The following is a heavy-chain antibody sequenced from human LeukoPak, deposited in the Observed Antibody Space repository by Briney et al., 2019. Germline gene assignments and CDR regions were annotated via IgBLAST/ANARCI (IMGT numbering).Heavy chain of an antibody. CDR3: AKSEPEDQIWGSYRYGGWYFDY. V-gene: IGHV3-23*01. CDR2: ISGSGGST. Sequence: GGSLRLSCAASGFTFSSYAMSWVRQAPGKGLEWVSAISGSGGSTYYADSVKGRFTISRDNSKNTLYLQMNSLRAEDTAVYYCAKSEPEDQIWGSYRYGGWYFDYWGQGTLVTVSS. D-gene: IGHD3-16*02. CDR1: GFTFSSYA. J-gene: IGHJ4*02.